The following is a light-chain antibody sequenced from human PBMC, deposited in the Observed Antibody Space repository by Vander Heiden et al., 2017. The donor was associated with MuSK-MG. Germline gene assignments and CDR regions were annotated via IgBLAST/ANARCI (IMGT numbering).Light chain of an antibody. CDR2: SNN. CDR3: AAWDDSLNGWV. Sequence: RVTISCSGSSSNIGSNTVNWYQQLPGTAPKLLIYSNNQRLSGVPDRFSGSKSGTSASLAISGLQSEDEADYYCAAWDDSLNGWVFGGGTKLTVL. J-gene: IGLJ3*02. V-gene: IGLV1-44*01. CDR1: SSNIGSNT.